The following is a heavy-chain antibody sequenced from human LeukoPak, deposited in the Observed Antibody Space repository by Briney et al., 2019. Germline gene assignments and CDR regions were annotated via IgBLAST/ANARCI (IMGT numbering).Heavy chain of an antibody. J-gene: IGHJ3*02. CDR2: ISWNSGSI. V-gene: IGHV3-9*01. Sequence: GRSLRLSCAASGFTFDDYAMHWVRPAPGKGLGWVSGISWNSGSIGYADSVKGRFTISRDNAKNSLYLQMNSLRAEDTALYYCAKGPGAFDIWGQGTMVTVSS. CDR1: GFTFDDYA. CDR3: AKGPGAFDI.